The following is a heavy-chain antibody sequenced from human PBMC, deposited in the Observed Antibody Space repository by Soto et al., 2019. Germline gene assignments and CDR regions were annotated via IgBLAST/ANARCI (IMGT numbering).Heavy chain of an antibody. CDR2: LYSSDGT. CDR3: ATWLQPEHAFDL. J-gene: IGHJ3*01. D-gene: IGHD1-1*01. CDR1: GFSFSGENY. Sequence: DVQLEESGGGLIQPGGSLRLSCAASGFSFSGENYLTWVRQAPGKGLEWVSALYSSDGTYYADSVKGRFSVSRDNSKNTFDLQLHSLRPEDTALYFCATWLQPEHAFDLWGLGTMVTVSS. V-gene: IGHV3-53*01.